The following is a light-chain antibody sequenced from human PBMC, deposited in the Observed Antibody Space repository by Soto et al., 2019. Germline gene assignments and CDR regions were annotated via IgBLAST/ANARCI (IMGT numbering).Light chain of an antibody. J-gene: IGKJ2*03. CDR1: QSISNY. CDR3: QQTYRTVS. Sequence: DIQVTQSPASLSASVGDRVTITCRASQSISNYLNWYQQKPGKAPKLLIYAASRLQGGVPSRFMGVGYGTDFTLTITSLQPEDFAVYHCQQTYRTVSFGQGTKLEI. V-gene: IGKV1-39*01. CDR2: AAS.